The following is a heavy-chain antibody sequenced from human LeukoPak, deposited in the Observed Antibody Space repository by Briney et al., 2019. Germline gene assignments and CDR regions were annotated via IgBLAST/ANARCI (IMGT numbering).Heavy chain of an antibody. CDR2: ISYSGST. D-gene: IGHD3-22*01. Sequence: SETLSLTCTVSGGSISSYFWGWIRQPPGKGLEWIGYISYSGSTEYNPSLTSRVTISVDTSKNQCSLKLSSVTAADTAVYYCARLHDTSGYYLNWLDPWGQGTLVTVSS. CDR1: GGSISSYF. J-gene: IGHJ5*02. V-gene: IGHV4-59*08. CDR3: ARLHDTSGYYLNWLDP.